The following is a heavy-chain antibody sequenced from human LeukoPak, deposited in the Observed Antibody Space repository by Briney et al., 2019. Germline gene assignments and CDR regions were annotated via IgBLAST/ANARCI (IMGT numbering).Heavy chain of an antibody. V-gene: IGHV4-34*01. D-gene: IGHD4-17*01. Sequence: GSLRLSCAASGFTFSSYSMNWVRQAPGKGLEWIGEINHGGSTNYNPSLKSRVTISVDTSKNQFSLKLSSVTAADTAVYYCARVQDYGGNGVDWFDPWGQGTLVTASS. CDR1: GFTFSSYS. CDR3: ARVQDYGGNGVDWFDP. CDR2: INHGGST. J-gene: IGHJ5*02.